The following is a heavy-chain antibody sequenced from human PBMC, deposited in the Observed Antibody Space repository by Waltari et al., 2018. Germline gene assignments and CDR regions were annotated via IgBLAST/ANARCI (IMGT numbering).Heavy chain of an antibody. Sequence: QVQLQQWGAGLLKPSETLSLTCAVYGGSFSGYYWSWIRQPPGKGLEWIGEINHSGSTNYNPSLKSRVTISVDTSKNQFSLKLSSVTAADTAVYYCAKPYYDSSGYYYDDDAFDIWGQGTMVTVSS. CDR2: INHSGST. J-gene: IGHJ3*02. CDR3: AKPYYDSSGYYYDDDAFDI. V-gene: IGHV4-34*01. CDR1: GGSFSGYY. D-gene: IGHD3-22*01.